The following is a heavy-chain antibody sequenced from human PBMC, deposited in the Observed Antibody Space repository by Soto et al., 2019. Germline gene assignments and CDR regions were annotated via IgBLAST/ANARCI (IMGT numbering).Heavy chain of an antibody. CDR2: FYYDGIT. J-gene: IGHJ4*02. Sequence: PSETLSLTCIVSGASFSDTNYYWVWIRQPPGEGLEWIGSFYYDGITYYNASLKSRVTISVDTSKNHFSLMLTSVTAADTAVYYCERRSHIVVAQTWGQGTLVTVSS. CDR1: GASFSDTNYY. V-gene: IGHV4-39*02. CDR3: ERRSHIVVAQT. D-gene: IGHD3-22*01.